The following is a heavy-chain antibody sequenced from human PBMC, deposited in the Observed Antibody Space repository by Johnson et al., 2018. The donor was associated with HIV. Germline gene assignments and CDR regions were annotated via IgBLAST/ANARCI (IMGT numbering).Heavy chain of an antibody. CDR1: GFTFSDDY. CDR3: AKSSDEYSSSSDAFDI. Sequence: QVQLVESGGGLVKPGGSLRLSCAASGFTFSDDYMSWIRQAPGKGLEWVSYISRSGSTITYADSVKGRFTISRDNTKNSLYLQMNSLRAEDTAVYYCAKSSDEYSSSSDAFDIWGQGTMVTVSS. CDR2: ISRSGSTI. J-gene: IGHJ3*02. D-gene: IGHD6-6*01. V-gene: IGHV3-11*01.